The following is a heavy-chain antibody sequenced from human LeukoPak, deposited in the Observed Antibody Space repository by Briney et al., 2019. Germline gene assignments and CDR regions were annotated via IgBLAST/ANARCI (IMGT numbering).Heavy chain of an antibody. CDR2: INPNSGGT. J-gene: IGHJ4*02. Sequence: GASVKVSCKASGYTFTGYFIHWVRQAPGQGLEWMGWINPNSGGTNYAQKFQGRVTVTRDTSISTAYMELSRLRSDDTAVYYCARPYYCSGDSCLSYFDYWGQGTLVTVSS. CDR1: GYTFTGYF. V-gene: IGHV1-2*02. D-gene: IGHD2-15*01. CDR3: ARPYYCSGDSCLSYFDY.